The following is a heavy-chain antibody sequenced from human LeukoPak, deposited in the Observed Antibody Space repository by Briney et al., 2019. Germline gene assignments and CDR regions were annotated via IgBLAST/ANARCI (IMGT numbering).Heavy chain of an antibody. CDR3: ARDWRSSSWYGVRDYYYGMDV. Sequence: GGSLRPSCAASGFTFSRAWMSWVRQAPGKGLEWVANIKGDGSEDYYADSVKGRFAISKDNAKNSLYLQMNSLRAEDTAVYYCARDWRSSSWYGVRDYYYGMDVWGQGTTVTVSS. J-gene: IGHJ6*02. V-gene: IGHV3-7*03. CDR1: GFTFSRAW. CDR2: IKGDGSED. D-gene: IGHD6-13*01.